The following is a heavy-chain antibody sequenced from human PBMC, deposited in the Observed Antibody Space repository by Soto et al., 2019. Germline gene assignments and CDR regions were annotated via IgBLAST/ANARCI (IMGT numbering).Heavy chain of an antibody. CDR3: ARVAGYSGRTYWFDP. CDR1: GGSISSSNW. J-gene: IGHJ5*02. D-gene: IGHD6-13*01. V-gene: IGHV4-4*02. CDR2: MYYSGSI. Sequence: PSETLSLTCAVSGGSISSSNWWSWVRQPPGKGLEWIGEMYYSGSINYNPSLKSRVTMSVDKSKNQFSLKLSSVTAADTAVYYCARVAGYSGRTYWFDPWGQGTLVTVSS.